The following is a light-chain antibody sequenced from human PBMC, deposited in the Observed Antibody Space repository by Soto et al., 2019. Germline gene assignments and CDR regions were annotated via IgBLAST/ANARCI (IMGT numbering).Light chain of an antibody. CDR1: SSDVGGYNY. Sequence: QSALTQPPSASGSPGQSVTISCTGTSSDVGGYNYVSWYQQYPGRAPKLMIYEVTKRPSGVPDRFSGSKSGNTASLTVSGRQAEDEADYYCSSYAASNNFYFVFGGGTKQTVL. CDR2: EVT. V-gene: IGLV2-8*01. J-gene: IGLJ3*02. CDR3: SSYAASNNFYFV.